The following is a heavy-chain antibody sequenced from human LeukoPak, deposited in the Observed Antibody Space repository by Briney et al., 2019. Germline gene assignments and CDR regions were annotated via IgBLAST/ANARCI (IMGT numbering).Heavy chain of an antibody. CDR3: ARKGNYYYDSSGLGDFDY. CDR1: GFPFINSE. CDR2: ISVSGASI. J-gene: IGHJ4*02. V-gene: IGHV3-48*03. D-gene: IGHD3-22*01. Sequence: PGGSLRLSCAASGFPFINSEMNWVRQPPGKGLEWVSYISVSGASIYYADSVRGRFTISRDNAKNSLYLQMNSLRAEDTAVYYCARKGNYYYDSSGLGDFDYWGQGTLVTVSS.